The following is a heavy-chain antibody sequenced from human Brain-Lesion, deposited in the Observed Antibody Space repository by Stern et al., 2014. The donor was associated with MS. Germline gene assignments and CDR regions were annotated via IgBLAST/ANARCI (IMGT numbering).Heavy chain of an antibody. D-gene: IGHD2-15*01. J-gene: IGHJ5*02. Sequence: QVQLQESGPGLVKPSETLSLTCTVAGGSVSSTSYAWAWIRQPPGKGLEWIGTIYYSGNTYYSPSLKSRLTISLDTSKHQFSLPLRLGTAADTAVYYCAGEEDIRYCSGGSCTGNWFDPWGQGTLVTVSS. CDR3: AGEEDIRYCSGGSCTGNWFDP. CDR1: GGSVSSTSYA. CDR2: IYYSGNT. V-gene: IGHV4-39*01.